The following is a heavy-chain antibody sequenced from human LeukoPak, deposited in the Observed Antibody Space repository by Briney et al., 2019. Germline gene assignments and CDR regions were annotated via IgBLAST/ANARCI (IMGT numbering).Heavy chain of an antibody. CDR3: AREYYYGRNLPNWFDP. Sequence: GGSLRLSCAASGFTFSSYWMHWVRQAPGKGLEWVSYISSSGSTIYYADSVKGRFTISRDNAKNSLYLQMNSLRAEDTAVYYCAREYYYGRNLPNWFDPWGQGTLVTVSS. CDR2: ISSSGSTI. J-gene: IGHJ5*02. D-gene: IGHD3-10*01. CDR1: GFTFSSYW. V-gene: IGHV3-48*04.